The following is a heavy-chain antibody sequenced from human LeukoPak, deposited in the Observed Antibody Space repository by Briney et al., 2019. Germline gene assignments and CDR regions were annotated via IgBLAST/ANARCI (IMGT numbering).Heavy chain of an antibody. CDR1: GFTFSSYG. D-gene: IGHD3-9*01. CDR2: ISGSGGSK. Sequence: GGSLRLSCAASGFTFSSYGMSWVRQAPGKGLEWVSAISGSGGSKYYADSVKGRFTISRDNSKNTLYLQMNSLRAEDTAVYYCAKVALGILTGYLDYWGQGTLVTVSS. J-gene: IGHJ4*02. V-gene: IGHV3-23*01. CDR3: AKVALGILTGYLDY.